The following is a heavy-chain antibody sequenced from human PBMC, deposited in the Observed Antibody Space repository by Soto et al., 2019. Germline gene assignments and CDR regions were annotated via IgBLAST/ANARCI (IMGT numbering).Heavy chain of an antibody. CDR3: AKERGSGSYYHFDY. Sequence: RRLSCAASGFTFNDYAMHWVRQAPGKGLEWVSGISWNSGSIGYADSVKGRFTISRDNAKNSLYLQMNSLRPEDTALYYCAKERGSGSYYHFDYWGQGTLVTVSS. CDR1: GFTFNDYA. V-gene: IGHV3-9*01. J-gene: IGHJ4*02. D-gene: IGHD1-26*01. CDR2: ISWNSGSI.